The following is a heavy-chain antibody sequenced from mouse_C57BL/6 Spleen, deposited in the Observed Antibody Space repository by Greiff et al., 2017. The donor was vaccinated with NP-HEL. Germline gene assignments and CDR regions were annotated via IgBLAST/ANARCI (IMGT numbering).Heavy chain of an antibody. J-gene: IGHJ2*01. CDR2: IYPGSGNT. D-gene: IGHD2-2*01. CDR3: ARSTMVTSFDY. Sequence: VKLVESGPELVKPGASVKISCKASGYSFTSYYIHWVKQRPGQGLEWIGWIYPGSGNTKYNEKFKGKATLAADTTSSTAYMQLSSLTSEDSAVYYCARSTMVTSFDYWGQGTTLTVSS. CDR1: GYSFTSYY. V-gene: IGHV1-66*01.